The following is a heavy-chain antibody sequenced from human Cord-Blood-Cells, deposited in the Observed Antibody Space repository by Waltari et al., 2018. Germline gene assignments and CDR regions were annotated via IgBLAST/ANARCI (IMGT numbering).Heavy chain of an antibody. D-gene: IGHD6-13*01. CDR3: ATSIAAADY. V-gene: IGHV4-34*01. CDR1: GGSFSGYY. J-gene: IGHJ4*02. CDR2: INHSGST. Sequence: QVQLQQWGAGLLKPSETLSLTCAVYGGSFSGYYWSWIRQPPGKGLEWLGEINHSGSTNYNPSLKSRVTISVDTSKNQFSLKPSSVTAADTAVYYCATSIAAADYWGQGTLVTVSS.